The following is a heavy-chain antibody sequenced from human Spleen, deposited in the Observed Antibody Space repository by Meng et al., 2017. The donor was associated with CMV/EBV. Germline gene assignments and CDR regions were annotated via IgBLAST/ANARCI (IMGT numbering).Heavy chain of an antibody. Sequence: QVQLVQSGAEVKKPGASLKVSCKASGYTFTSYYMHWVRQAPGQGLEWMGIINPSGGSTSYAQKFQGRVTMTRDTSTSTVYMELSSLRSEDTAVYYCARDLYGGGHRGYWGQGTLVTVSS. V-gene: IGHV1-46*01. D-gene: IGHD3-10*01. J-gene: IGHJ4*02. CDR1: GYTFTSYY. CDR2: INPSGGST. CDR3: ARDLYGGGHRGY.